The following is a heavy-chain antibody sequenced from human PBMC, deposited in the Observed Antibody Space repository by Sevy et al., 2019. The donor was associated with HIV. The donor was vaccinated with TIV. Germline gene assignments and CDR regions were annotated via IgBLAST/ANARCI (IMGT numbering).Heavy chain of an antibody. V-gene: IGHV3-15*01. J-gene: IGHJ6*02. D-gene: IGHD3-3*01. CDR1: GFTFSNAW. Sequence: GGSLRLSCAASGFTFSNAWMSWVRQAPGKGLEWVGRIKSKTDGGTTDYAAPVKGRFTISRDDSINTVYLQMNSLKTEDTAVYYCASVVKNDFWDGHVNYYGLDVWGQGTTVTVSS. CDR3: ASVVKNDFWDGHVNYYGLDV. CDR2: IKSKTDGGTT.